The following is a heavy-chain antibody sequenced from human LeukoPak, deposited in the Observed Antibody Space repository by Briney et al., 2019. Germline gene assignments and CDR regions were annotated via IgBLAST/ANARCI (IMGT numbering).Heavy chain of an antibody. CDR2: INPSGGST. D-gene: IGHD3-10*01. V-gene: IGHV1-46*01. CDR1: GYTFTSYY. Sequence: GASVRVSCKASGYTFTSYYMHWVRQAPGQGLEWMGIINPSGGSTSYAQKFQGRVTMTRDTSTSTVYMELSSLRSEDTAVYYCARKSPGEPSAFDIWGQGTMVTVSS. CDR3: ARKSPGEPSAFDI. J-gene: IGHJ3*02.